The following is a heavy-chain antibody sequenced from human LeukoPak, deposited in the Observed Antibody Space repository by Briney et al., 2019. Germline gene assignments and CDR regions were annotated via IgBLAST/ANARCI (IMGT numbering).Heavy chain of an antibody. J-gene: IGHJ4*02. D-gene: IGHD2-8*01. Sequence: GGSLRLSCAASGFTVSSNHMSWVRQTPGKGLEWVSVIYNGGNTNYADSVKGRFTISRDSSNNLLFLQMNSLGAEDTAVYYCARDGPWGPHGDFDYWGQGTPVTVSS. V-gene: IGHV3-66*01. CDR1: GFTVSSNH. CDR3: ARDGPWGPHGDFDY. CDR2: IYNGGNT.